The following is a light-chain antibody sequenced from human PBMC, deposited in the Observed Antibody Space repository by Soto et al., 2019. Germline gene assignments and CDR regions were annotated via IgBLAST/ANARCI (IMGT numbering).Light chain of an antibody. Sequence: QSALTQPRSVSGSPGQSVSISCTGTSSDVGGYNYVSWYQQYPGKAPKLVIYDVTSRPSGVPDRFSGSKSGNRASLTISGLQAEDEADYYCCSYAGSSTSLFGGGTKLTVL. CDR3: CSYAGSSTSL. CDR1: SSDVGGYNY. CDR2: DVT. V-gene: IGLV2-11*01. J-gene: IGLJ3*02.